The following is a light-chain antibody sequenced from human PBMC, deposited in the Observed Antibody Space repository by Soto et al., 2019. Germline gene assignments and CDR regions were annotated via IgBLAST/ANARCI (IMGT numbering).Light chain of an antibody. CDR3: QQYNSYWT. V-gene: IGKV1-39*01. CDR1: QSISSY. CDR2: AAS. J-gene: IGKJ1*01. Sequence: EIQMTQSPSSLSASAGDRVTLTCRASQSISSYLNWYQHEPGKAPKLLIYAASSLQSGVPSRFSGSGSGTESTLTISSLQPDDFATDYCQQYNSYWTFGQGTKVDIK.